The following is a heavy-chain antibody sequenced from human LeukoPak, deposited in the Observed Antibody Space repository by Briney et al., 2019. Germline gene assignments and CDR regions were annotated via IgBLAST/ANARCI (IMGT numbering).Heavy chain of an antibody. J-gene: IGHJ4*02. CDR2: ISSTGANS. Sequence: PGGSLRLSCAASGFSFNIAAMTWVRQAPGKGLKWVSLISSTGANSYYADSVKGRFTISRDNSKNTLYLQMNSLRAEDTAIYYCAKDMQGSYWGQGTLVTVSS. D-gene: IGHD2-2*01. CDR1: GFSFNIAA. CDR3: AKDMQGSY. V-gene: IGHV3-23*01.